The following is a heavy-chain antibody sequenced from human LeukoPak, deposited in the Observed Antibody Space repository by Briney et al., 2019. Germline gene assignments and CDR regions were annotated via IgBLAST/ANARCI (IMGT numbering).Heavy chain of an antibody. Sequence: PSETLSLTCTVSGGSISSSSYYWGWIRQPPGKGLEWIGEINHSGSTNYNPSLKSRVTISVDTSKNQFSLKLSSVTAADTAVYYCARGYGAIWGQGTLVTVSS. J-gene: IGHJ4*02. CDR3: ARGYGAI. CDR1: GGSISSSSYY. V-gene: IGHV4-39*07. CDR2: INHSGST. D-gene: IGHD2-2*01.